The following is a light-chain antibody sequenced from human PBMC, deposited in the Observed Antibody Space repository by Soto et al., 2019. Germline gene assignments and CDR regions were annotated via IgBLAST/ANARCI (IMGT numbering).Light chain of an antibody. CDR1: QSVSSSY. J-gene: IGKJ4*01. Sequence: EIVLPQYPGTLSLSPGERAALSCRASQSVSSSYLAWYQQKPGQAPRLLIYGVSTRATDIPDRFSGGGSGTDFTLTISRLEPEDFAVYYCQQFSSYPLTFGGGTKVDIK. V-gene: IGKV3-20*01. CDR2: GVS. CDR3: QQFSSYPLT.